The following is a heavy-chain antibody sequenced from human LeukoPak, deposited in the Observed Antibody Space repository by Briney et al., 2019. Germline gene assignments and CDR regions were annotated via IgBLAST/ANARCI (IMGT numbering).Heavy chain of an antibody. J-gene: IGHJ4*02. CDR2: ISYDGNIK. CDR1: GFSFTSYN. CDR3: GRDFVNGAKARFDC. V-gene: IGHV3-30*03. D-gene: IGHD4/OR15-4a*01. Sequence: GGSLRLSCAASGFSFTSYNFHCVRQAPGKGLQWLGFISYDGNIKFEDSVKGRFTISRDNSKNTLYLQLNSLRAEDTAMYYCGRDFVNGAKARFDCWGQGTLVTVAS.